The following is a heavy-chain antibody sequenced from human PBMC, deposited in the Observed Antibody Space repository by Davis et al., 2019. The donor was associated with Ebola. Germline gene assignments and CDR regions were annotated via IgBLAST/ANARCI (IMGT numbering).Heavy chain of an antibody. J-gene: IGHJ4*02. Sequence: SETLSLTCTVSGGSISSYNWSWIRQPPGKGLEWIGYIYYSGSTNYNPSLKSRVTISVDTSKNQFSLKLSSVTAADTAVYYCARAGNFGDYYDSSGYYPFDYWGQGTLVTVSS. CDR2: IYYSGST. D-gene: IGHD3-22*01. CDR3: ARAGNFGDYYDSSGYYPFDY. V-gene: IGHV4-59*12. CDR1: GGSISSYN.